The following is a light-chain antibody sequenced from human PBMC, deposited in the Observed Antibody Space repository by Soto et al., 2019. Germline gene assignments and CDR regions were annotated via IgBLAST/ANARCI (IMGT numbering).Light chain of an antibody. CDR2: DAT. CDR1: QSVSGSY. Sequence: EIVLTQSPGTLSLSPGERATLSCRASQSVSGSYLAWYQHKPGQAPRPLMYDATSRATGIPDRFSGSGSGTDFTLTISRLEPEDFAVYYCQQYVDSPLTFGGGTKVEIK. V-gene: IGKV3-20*01. J-gene: IGKJ4*01. CDR3: QQYVDSPLT.